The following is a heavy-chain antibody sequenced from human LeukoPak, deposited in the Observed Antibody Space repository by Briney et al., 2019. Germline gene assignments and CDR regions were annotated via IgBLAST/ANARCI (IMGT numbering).Heavy chain of an antibody. Sequence: SETLSLTCAVYGGSFSGYYWSWIRQPPGKGLEWIGEINHSGSTNYNPSLKSRVTISVDKSKNQFSLKLSSVTAADTAVYYCARGPEQPAFDIWGQGTMVTVSS. CDR3: ARGPEQPAFDI. CDR2: INHSGST. CDR1: GGSFSGYY. J-gene: IGHJ3*02. V-gene: IGHV4-34*01. D-gene: IGHD6-13*01.